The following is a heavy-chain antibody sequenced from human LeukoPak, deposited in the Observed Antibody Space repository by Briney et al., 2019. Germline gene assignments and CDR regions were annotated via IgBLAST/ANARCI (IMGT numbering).Heavy chain of an antibody. CDR1: GGSISSSSYY. J-gene: IGHJ5*02. CDR2: INHSGST. CDR3: AITYGSGWFDP. Sequence: SETLSLTCTVSGGSISSSSYYWGWIRQPPGKGLEWIGEINHSGSTNYNPSLKSRVTISVDTSKNQFSLKLSSVTAADTAVYYCAITYGSGWFDPWGQGTLVTVSS. V-gene: IGHV4-39*07. D-gene: IGHD3-10*01.